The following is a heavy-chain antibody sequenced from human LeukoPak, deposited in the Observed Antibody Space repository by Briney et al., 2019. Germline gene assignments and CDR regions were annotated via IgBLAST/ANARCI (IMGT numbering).Heavy chain of an antibody. J-gene: IGHJ6*03. CDR2: IYTSGST. CDR1: GGSFSSYY. Sequence: SETLSLTCTVSGGSFSSYYWSWIRQPAGKGLEWIGRIYTSGSTNYNPSLKGRVTISVDTSKNQFSLKLSSVTAADTAVYYCARETYDYYYYYMDVWGKGTTVTVSS. D-gene: IGHD3-16*01. CDR3: ARETYDYYYYYMDV. V-gene: IGHV4-4*07.